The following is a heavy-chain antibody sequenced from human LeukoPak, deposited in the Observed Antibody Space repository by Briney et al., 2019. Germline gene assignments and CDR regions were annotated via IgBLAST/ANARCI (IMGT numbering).Heavy chain of an antibody. J-gene: IGHJ6*02. CDR1: GFTFSSYS. D-gene: IGHD2-2*01. Sequence: PGGSLRLSCAASGFTFSSYSMNWVRQAPGKGLEWVSYISSSGSTIYYADSVKGRLTVSRENSKNTLYLQMNSLRAEDTAVYYCAKYAEDFYGMDVWGQGTTVTVSS. V-gene: IGHV3-48*04. CDR3: AKYAEDFYGMDV. CDR2: ISSSGSTI.